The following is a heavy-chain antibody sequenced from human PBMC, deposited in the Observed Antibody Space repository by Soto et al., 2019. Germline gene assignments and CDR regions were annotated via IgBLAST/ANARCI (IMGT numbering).Heavy chain of an antibody. V-gene: IGHV3-23*01. CDR3: AKRYYQYSYGLSGMDV. Sequence: GGSLRLSCAASGFTFSSYAMSWVRQAPGKGLEWVSAISGSGGSTYYADSVKGRFTISRDNSKNTLYLQMNSLRAEDTAVYYCAKRYYQYSYGLSGMDVWGQGTTVTVSS. CDR2: ISGSGGST. J-gene: IGHJ6*02. D-gene: IGHD5-18*01. CDR1: GFTFSSYA.